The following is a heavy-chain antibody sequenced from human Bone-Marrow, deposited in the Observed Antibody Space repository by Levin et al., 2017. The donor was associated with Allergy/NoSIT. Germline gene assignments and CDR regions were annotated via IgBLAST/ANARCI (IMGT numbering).Heavy chain of an antibody. V-gene: IGHV3-30*18. CDR2: ISYDGSNK. CDR3: AKDITMIVVANLFDI. D-gene: IGHD3-22*01. Sequence: GGSLRLSCAASGFTFSSYGMHWVRQAPGKGLEWVAVISYDGSNKYYADSVKGRFTISRDNSKNTLYLQMNSLRAEDTAVYYCAKDITMIVVANLFDIWGQGTMVTVSS. J-gene: IGHJ3*02. CDR1: GFTFSSYG.